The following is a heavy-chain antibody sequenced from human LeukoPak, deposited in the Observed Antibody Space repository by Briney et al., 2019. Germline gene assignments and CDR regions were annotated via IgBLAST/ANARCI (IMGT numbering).Heavy chain of an antibody. CDR3: AGGWFGELLMDY. D-gene: IGHD3-10*01. V-gene: IGHV1-18*01. Sequence: ASVRVSCKASGYTFTSYGLSWVRQAPGQGLEWMGWIGAYTGDTKYAQRLQGRVTMTTDTSTSTAYMELRSLTSDDTAVYYCAGGWFGELLMDYWGQGTLVTVSS. CDR1: GYTFTSYG. J-gene: IGHJ4*02. CDR2: IGAYTGDT.